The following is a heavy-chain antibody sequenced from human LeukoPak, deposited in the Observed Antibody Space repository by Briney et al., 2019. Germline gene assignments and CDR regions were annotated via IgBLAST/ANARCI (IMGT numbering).Heavy chain of an antibody. CDR3: ARYSDNWFDP. D-gene: IGHD6-13*01. Sequence: SETLSLTCTVSGGSISSYYWSWIQQPPGKRLERIGNIYYSGDTNYNPPVKSRVTISVDTSKNQFSLKLSSVTAADTAVYYCARYSDNWFDPWGQGTLDTVSS. CDR2: IYYSGDT. V-gene: IGHV4-59*01. CDR1: GGSISSYY. J-gene: IGHJ5*02.